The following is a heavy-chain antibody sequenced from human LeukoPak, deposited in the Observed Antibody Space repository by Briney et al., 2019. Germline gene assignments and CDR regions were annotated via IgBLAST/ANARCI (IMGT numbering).Heavy chain of an antibody. D-gene: IGHD3-22*01. Sequence: GGSLRLSCAASGFTFNSYSMNWGRQAPGKGLEWVSYISSSSSTIYYADSVKGRFTISRDNAKNSLYLQMSSLRDEDTAVYYCARDLNYYDSSGYYYPYYFDYWGQGTLVPVSS. J-gene: IGHJ4*02. CDR2: ISSSSSTI. CDR3: ARDLNYYDSSGYYYPYYFDY. V-gene: IGHV3-48*02. CDR1: GFTFNSYS.